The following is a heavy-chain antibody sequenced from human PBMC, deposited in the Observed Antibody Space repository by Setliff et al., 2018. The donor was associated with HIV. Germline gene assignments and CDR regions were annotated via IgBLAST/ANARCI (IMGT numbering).Heavy chain of an antibody. Sequence: LRLSCSASGFTFSSYWMHWVRQVPGKGLMWVSRIDGDGRSTTYADSVKGRFTISRDNAKNTVYLQMNRLRAEDTAVFYCARGDNFGSGTYYKEIYNFDYWGPGILVTVS. CDR1: GFTFSSYW. D-gene: IGHD3-10*01. CDR2: IDGDGRST. V-gene: IGHV3-74*01. CDR3: ARGDNFGSGTYYKEIYNFDY. J-gene: IGHJ4*02.